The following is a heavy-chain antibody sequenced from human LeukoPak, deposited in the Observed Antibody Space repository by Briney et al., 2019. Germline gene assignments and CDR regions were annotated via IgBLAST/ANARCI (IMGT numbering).Heavy chain of an antibody. CDR1: GYTFTGYY. CDR2: INPNSGGT. V-gene: IGHV1-2*02. Sequence: ASVKVSCKASGYTFTGYYMHWVRQAPGQGLEWMGWINPNSGGTNYAQKFQGRVTMTRDTSISTAYMELSGLRSDDTAVYYCAKAPVGSPNWFDPWGQGTLVTASS. J-gene: IGHJ5*02. D-gene: IGHD2-2*03. CDR3: AKAPVGSPNWFDP.